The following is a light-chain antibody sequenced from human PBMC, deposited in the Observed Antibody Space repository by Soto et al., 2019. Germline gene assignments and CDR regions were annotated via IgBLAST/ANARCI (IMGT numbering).Light chain of an antibody. V-gene: IGKV1-39*01. CDR1: QSISSY. CDR3: RQANSFPIT. CDR2: AAA. Sequence: DIQMTQSPSSLSASVGDRVTITCRASQSISSYVNWYQQKPGKAPKLLIYAAASLQSGVPSRFSASGSGTDFTLTITSLQPEDFATYYCRQANSFPITFGQGTQREIK. J-gene: IGKJ5*01.